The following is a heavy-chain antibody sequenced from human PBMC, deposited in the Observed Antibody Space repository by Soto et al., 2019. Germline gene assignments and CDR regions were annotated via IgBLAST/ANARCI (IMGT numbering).Heavy chain of an antibody. J-gene: IGHJ5*01. CDR2: MSPYNGHT. D-gene: IGHD3-10*01. CDR3: ARDPGGARGFDF. Sequence: QVQLMQSGPEVKKPGASVKVSCKASGYPFTVFGISWVRQAPGQGLEWMGWMSPYNGHTNYAQKRQGRVTMTPDTSTSTAYMELRSLRSDDTAVYYCARDPGGARGFDFWGQGTLVTVSS. CDR1: GYPFTVFG. V-gene: IGHV1-18*01.